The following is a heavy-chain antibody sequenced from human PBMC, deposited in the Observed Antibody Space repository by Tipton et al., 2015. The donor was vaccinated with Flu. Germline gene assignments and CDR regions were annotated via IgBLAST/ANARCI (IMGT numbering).Heavy chain of an antibody. CDR2: IYYDNT. J-gene: IGHJ5*02. V-gene: IGHV4-39*07. Sequence: TLSLTCTVSGGSISSSISYWSWVRQSPGKGLEWIGSIYYDNTYYNPPLKSRVTMSADTSKNQFSLRLSAVTAADTAVYYCARDTSVGAFYDHWGQGALVFVSS. CDR3: ARDTSVGAFYDH. CDR1: GGSISSSISY. D-gene: IGHD1-26*01.